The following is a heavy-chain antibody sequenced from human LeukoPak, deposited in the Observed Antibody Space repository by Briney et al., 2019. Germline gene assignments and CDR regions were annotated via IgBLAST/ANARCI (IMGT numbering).Heavy chain of an antibody. V-gene: IGHV3-7*03. Sequence: GGSLRLSCAASVFTFSSYWMGWVRQAPWKGLEWVANIKQGGSEKYYVDSVKGRFTISRDNAKNSLYLQMNSLKAEDTAVYYCAKRGEDADYFDYWGQGTLVTVSS. CDR1: VFTFSSYW. J-gene: IGHJ4*02. D-gene: IGHD3-10*01. CDR3: AKRGEDADYFDY. CDR2: IKQGGSEK.